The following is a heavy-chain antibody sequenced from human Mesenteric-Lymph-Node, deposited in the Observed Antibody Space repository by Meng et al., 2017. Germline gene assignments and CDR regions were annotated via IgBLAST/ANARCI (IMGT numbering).Heavy chain of an antibody. J-gene: IGHJ4*02. CDR2: ISYDGSNK. V-gene: IGHV3-30*01. CDR1: GFTFSSYA. CDR3: AGGSS. Sequence: GESLKISCAASGFTFSSYAMHWVRQAPGKGLEWVAVISYDGSNKYYADSVKGRFTISRDNSKNTLYLQMNSLRAEDTAVYYCAGGSSWGQGTLVTVSS.